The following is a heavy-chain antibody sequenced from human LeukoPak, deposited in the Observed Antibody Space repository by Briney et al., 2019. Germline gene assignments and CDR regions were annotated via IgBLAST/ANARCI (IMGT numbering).Heavy chain of an antibody. J-gene: IGHJ4*02. CDR1: GDSISGTSYY. Sequence: SETLSLTCTVSGDSISGTSYYWGWIRQPPGKGLEWIGNIYHSGSTYYNPSLKSRVTISVDTSKNQFSLKLSSVTAADTAVYYCARTRYYYNSRSYGAPYYFDYWGQGTLVTVSS. V-gene: IGHV4-39*01. CDR2: IYHSGST. D-gene: IGHD3-10*01. CDR3: ARTRYYYNSRSYGAPYYFDY.